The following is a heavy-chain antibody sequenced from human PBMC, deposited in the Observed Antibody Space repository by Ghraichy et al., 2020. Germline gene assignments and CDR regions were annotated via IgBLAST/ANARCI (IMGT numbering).Heavy chain of an antibody. CDR1: GFTFSSHW. V-gene: IGHV3-7*03. CDR2: IKDDGSGT. CDR3: ARDSLPSKQGTVDF. Sequence: GGSLRLSCAASGFTFSSHWMSWVRQAPGKGLEWVANIKDDGSGTYYVASVKGRFTISRDNARNSLYLQMNSLRAEDTAIYYCARDSLPSKQGTVDFWGLGTLVTVSS. J-gene: IGHJ4*02. D-gene: IGHD7-27*01.